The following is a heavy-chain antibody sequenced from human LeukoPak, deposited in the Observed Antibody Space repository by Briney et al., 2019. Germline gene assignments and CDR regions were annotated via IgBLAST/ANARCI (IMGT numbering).Heavy chain of an antibody. D-gene: IGHD6-6*01. Sequence: GGSLRLSCAASGFTFSSHWMSWVRQAPGKGLEWVANIKQDGSEKYYVDSVKGRFTISRDNAKNSLYLQMDSLRAEDTAVYYCARGGWSSSSQFDYWGQGTLVTVSS. V-gene: IGHV3-7*01. CDR1: GFTFSSHW. CDR3: ARGGWSSSSQFDY. CDR2: IKQDGSEK. J-gene: IGHJ4*02.